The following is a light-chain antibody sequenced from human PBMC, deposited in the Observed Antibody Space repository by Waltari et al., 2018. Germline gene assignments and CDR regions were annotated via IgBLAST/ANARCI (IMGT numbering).Light chain of an antibody. J-gene: IGLJ7*01. V-gene: IGLV1-51*02. CDR3: GTWDSSLSGAV. CDR1: SSNIGNNY. CDR2: ENT. Sequence: QSVLTQPPSVSAAPGQRVTISCSGGSSNIGNNYVSWYRQFPGTAPKLLIYENTERPPCIPGRFSGSKSGTSATLDITGLQAGDEADYYCGTWDSSLSGAVFGGGTHLTVL.